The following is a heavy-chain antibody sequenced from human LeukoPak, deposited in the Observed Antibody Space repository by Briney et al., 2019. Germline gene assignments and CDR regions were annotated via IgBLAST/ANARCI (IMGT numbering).Heavy chain of an antibody. CDR1: AFTFSSYW. CDR3: ASGYCSGGSCYSGAFDI. CDR2: INSDGSST. D-gene: IGHD2-15*01. J-gene: IGHJ3*02. Sequence: GGSLRLSCAASAFTFSSYWMHWVRQAPGKGLVWVSRINSDGSSTSYADSVKGRFTISRANAKNTLFLQMNSLRAEDTAVYYCASGYCSGGSCYSGAFDIWGQGTMVTVSS. V-gene: IGHV3-74*01.